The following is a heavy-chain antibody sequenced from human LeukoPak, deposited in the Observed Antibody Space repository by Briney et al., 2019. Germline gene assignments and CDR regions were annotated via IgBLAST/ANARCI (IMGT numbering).Heavy chain of an antibody. Sequence: PSETLSLTCTVSGDSISNYYWSWIRQPAGKGLEWIGHIYTSGNNNYNPSLKSRVTMSVDTSKNHFSLKLSSVTAADTAVYYCARDGSHGYSDSYYGYWGQGTLVTVSS. CDR1: GDSISNYY. V-gene: IGHV4-4*07. CDR3: ARDGSHGYSDSYYGY. D-gene: IGHD6-13*01. CDR2: IYTSGNN. J-gene: IGHJ4*02.